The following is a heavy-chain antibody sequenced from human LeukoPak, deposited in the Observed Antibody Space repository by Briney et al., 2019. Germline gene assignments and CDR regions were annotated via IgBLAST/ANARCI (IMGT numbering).Heavy chain of an antibody. J-gene: IGHJ4*02. CDR3: ARSKYYDSSGYYGLFDY. D-gene: IGHD3-22*01. Sequence: SETLSLTCTVSGGSISSYYWSWIRQPAGKGLEWIGRIYTSGSTNYNPSLKSRVTMSVDTSKNQFSLKLSSVTAADTAVYYCARSKYYDSSGYYGLFDYWGQGTLVTVSS. CDR1: GGSISSYY. V-gene: IGHV4-4*07. CDR2: IYTSGST.